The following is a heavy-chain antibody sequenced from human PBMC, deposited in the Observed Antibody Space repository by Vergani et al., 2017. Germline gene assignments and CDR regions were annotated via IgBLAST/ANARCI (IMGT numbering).Heavy chain of an antibody. CDR2: FRNKVYSYTS. CDR1: GFTFSDHY. CDR3: AGESAIEEVPGTAYYYFSLDV. V-gene: IGHV3-72*01. D-gene: IGHD2-2*01. Sequence: EVQLVESGGGLVQPGGFLSLSCAASGFTFSDHYMDWVRQAPGKGLEWVGRFRNKVYSYTSEYAASVKGRFSSSRADSKNSLYLQMNSLKTEDTAVYYCAGESAIEEVPGTAYYYFSLDVWGQGTTVTVSS. J-gene: IGHJ6*02.